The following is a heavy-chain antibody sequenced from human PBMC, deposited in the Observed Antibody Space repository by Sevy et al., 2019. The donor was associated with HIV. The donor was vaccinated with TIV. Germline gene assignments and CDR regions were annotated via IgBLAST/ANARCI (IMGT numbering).Heavy chain of an antibody. D-gene: IGHD3-22*01. CDR2: IKQDGSEK. V-gene: IGHV3-7*01. CDR1: EFTFSYYW. Sequence: GGSLRLSCAASEFTFSYYWMTWVRQAPGKGLEWVANIKQDGSEKYYVDSVKGRFTISRDNAKNSLYLQMNSLRAEDTAMYSCAREDIYSSSAAGMDVWGQGTTVTVSS. CDR3: AREDIYSSSAAGMDV. J-gene: IGHJ6*02.